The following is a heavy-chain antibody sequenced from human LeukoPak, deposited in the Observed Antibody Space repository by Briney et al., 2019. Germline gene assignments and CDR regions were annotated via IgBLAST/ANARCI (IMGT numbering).Heavy chain of an antibody. CDR3: ARPYSNSGSALRGDY. V-gene: IGHV5-51*01. CDR1: GYSFTSYW. CDR2: IYPGDPHT. D-gene: IGHD4-11*01. J-gene: IGHJ4*02. Sequence: GESLKISCKGSGYSFTSYWIGWVRQMPGKGLEWMGIIYPGDPHTKYSPSFQGQVTISVDKSISTAYLQWSSLKASDSAMYYCARPYSNSGSALRGDYWGQGTLLTVSS.